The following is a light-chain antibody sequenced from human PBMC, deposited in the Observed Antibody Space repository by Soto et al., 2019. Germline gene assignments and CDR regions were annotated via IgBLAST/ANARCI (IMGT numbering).Light chain of an antibody. J-gene: IGKJ2*01. Sequence: AIQLTQSPSSLSASVGDRVTITCRASQGISSALAWYQQKPGKAPKLLIYDASSLESGVPSRFSGSGSGTDFTLTISSLQPEDFANYYCQQFNSYPRTFGQGTKLEIK. CDR3: QQFNSYPRT. CDR1: QGISSA. V-gene: IGKV1-13*02. CDR2: DAS.